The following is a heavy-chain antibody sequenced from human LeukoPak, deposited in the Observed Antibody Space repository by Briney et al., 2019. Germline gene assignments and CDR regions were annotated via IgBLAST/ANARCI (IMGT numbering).Heavy chain of an antibody. Sequence: PSETLSLTCSVSGGSISRGSYYWNWIRQPAGKGLEWMGRIYNSGSTNYNPSLKSRVTISTDMPKNQFSLKLTSVTAADTAVYYCARQTFGVLYFDSWGQGTLAIVSS. CDR1: GGSISRGSYY. V-gene: IGHV4-61*02. J-gene: IGHJ4*02. CDR2: IYNSGST. CDR3: ARQTFGVLYFDS. D-gene: IGHD3-10*01.